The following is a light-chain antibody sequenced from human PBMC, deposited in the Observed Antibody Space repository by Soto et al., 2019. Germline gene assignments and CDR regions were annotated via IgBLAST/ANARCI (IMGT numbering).Light chain of an antibody. J-gene: IGKJ4*01. CDR1: QSVSSSY. CDR2: GAS. V-gene: IGKV3-20*01. CDR3: QQYGRSPLT. Sequence: EIGLTQSAGTLSLSPGERATLSCRASQSVSSSYLAWYQQKPGQAPRLLIYGASSRATGIPDRFSGSGSGTDFTLTISRLEPEDFAVYYCQQYGRSPLTFGGGTK.